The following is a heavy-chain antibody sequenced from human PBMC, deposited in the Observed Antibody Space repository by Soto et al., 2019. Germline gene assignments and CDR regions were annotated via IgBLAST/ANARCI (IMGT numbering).Heavy chain of an antibody. CDR1: GYSFTSYW. Sequence: GESLKISCKGSGYSFTSYWIGWVRQMPGKGLEWMGIIYPGDSDTRYSPSFQGQVTISADKSISTAYLQWSSLKASDTAMYYCAIHRMYYCDSSGYYPPICWGQGTLVTVSS. D-gene: IGHD3-22*01. CDR3: AIHRMYYCDSSGYYPPIC. J-gene: IGHJ4*02. CDR2: IYPGDSDT. V-gene: IGHV5-51*01.